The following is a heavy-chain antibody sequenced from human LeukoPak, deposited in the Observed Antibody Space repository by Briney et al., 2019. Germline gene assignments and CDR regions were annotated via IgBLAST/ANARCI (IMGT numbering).Heavy chain of an antibody. J-gene: IGHJ2*01. V-gene: IGHV1-2*06. Sequence: ASVKVSCKASGYTFSGYYMHWVRQAPGQGLEWMGRVNPKSGDTKCAQKFQDRVSMTRDTSITTAYLELNSLKSDDTAIYYCARGPGSDWNFEFWGRGTLITVSS. CDR1: GYTFSGYY. CDR2: VNPKSGDT. D-gene: IGHD6-19*01. CDR3: ARGPGSDWNFEF.